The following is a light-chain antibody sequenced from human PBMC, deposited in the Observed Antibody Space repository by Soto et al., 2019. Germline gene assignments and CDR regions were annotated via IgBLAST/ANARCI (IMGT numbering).Light chain of an antibody. J-gene: IGLJ1*01. CDR3: CSYAGSYTYV. V-gene: IGLV2-11*01. Sequence: QSALTQPRSVSGSPGHSVTISCTGTSSAVGGYNYVSWYQQHPGKAPKLMIYDVSKRPSGVPDRFSGSKSGNTASLTISGLQAEDEADYYCCSYAGSYTYVFGTGTKVTVL. CDR1: SSAVGGYNY. CDR2: DVS.